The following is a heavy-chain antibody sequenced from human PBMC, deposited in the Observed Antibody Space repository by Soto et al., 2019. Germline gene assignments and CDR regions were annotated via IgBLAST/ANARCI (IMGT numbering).Heavy chain of an antibody. Sequence: LRLSCTASGFTFSDYYMSWIRQAPGKGLEWISYISSASDYSTYADSVKGRFTISRDNAKNSLYLQLNNVRPDDTALYFCARHDYSNEHWFDTWGLGTAVTVSS. CDR1: GFTFSDYY. J-gene: IGHJ5*02. CDR3: ARHDYSNEHWFDT. CDR2: ISSASDYS. D-gene: IGHD4-4*01. V-gene: IGHV3-11*06.